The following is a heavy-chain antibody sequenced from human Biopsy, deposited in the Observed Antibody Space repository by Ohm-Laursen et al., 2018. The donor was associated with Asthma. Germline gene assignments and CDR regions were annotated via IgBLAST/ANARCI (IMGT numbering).Heavy chain of an antibody. J-gene: IGHJ6*02. CDR1: VGSISSGGYS. Sequence: TLSLTCAVSVGSISSGGYSWSWIRQHPGKGLEWIGYIYYSGSTYYNPSLKSRVTISVDTSKNQFSLKLSSVTAADTAVYYCARVPHYDILTGFTLRYYYGMDVWGQGTTVTVSS. V-gene: IGHV4-31*02. CDR2: IYYSGST. D-gene: IGHD3-9*01. CDR3: ARVPHYDILTGFTLRYYYGMDV.